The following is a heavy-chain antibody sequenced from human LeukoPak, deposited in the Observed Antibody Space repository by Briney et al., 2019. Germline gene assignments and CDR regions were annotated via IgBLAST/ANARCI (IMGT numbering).Heavy chain of an antibody. Sequence: KSSETLSLTCTVSGGSISSSHSFWDWIRQPPGKGLEWIASIFYSGITYYNPSLTSRVTISVDTSKNQFSLKVRSVTAADTAVYYCVRHRDYYDTWGHGTLVTVSS. J-gene: IGHJ4*01. D-gene: IGHD3-22*01. V-gene: IGHV4-39*01. CDR3: VRHRDYYDT. CDR1: GGSISSSHSF. CDR2: IFYSGIT.